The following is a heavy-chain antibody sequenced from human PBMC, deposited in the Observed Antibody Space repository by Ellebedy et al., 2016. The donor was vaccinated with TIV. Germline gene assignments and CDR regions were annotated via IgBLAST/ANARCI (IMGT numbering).Heavy chain of an antibody. CDR3: ARDNIGDCRSTSCPDFDY. V-gene: IGHV1-18*01. CDR2: ISAYNGNT. CDR1: GYTFTFYG. J-gene: IGHJ4*02. Sequence: ASVKVSCKASGYTFTFYGITWVRQAPGQGLEWMGWISAYNGNTNYAQKLQGRVTMTTDTSTSTAYMELRSLRSDDTAVYYCARDNIGDCRSTSCPDFDYWGQGTLVTVSS. D-gene: IGHD2-2*01.